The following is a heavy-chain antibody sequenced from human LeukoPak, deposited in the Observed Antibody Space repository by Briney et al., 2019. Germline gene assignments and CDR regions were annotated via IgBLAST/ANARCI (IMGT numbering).Heavy chain of an antibody. D-gene: IGHD2-2*01. J-gene: IGHJ5*02. CDR3: ASKPVVPASQGHYFDP. CDR1: GASITSDF. V-gene: IGHV4-59*01. Sequence: PSETLSLTCTVSGASITSDFWDWIRQSPGKGPEWIGYIYDTGSTNYNPTLRGRVTISADRSKNQVSLNLTSVTAADTAVYYCASKPVVPASQGHYFDPWGQETLVTVSS. CDR2: IYDTGST.